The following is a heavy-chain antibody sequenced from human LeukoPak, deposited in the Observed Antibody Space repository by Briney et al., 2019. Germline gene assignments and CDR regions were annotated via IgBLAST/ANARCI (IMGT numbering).Heavy chain of an antibody. D-gene: IGHD3-10*01. CDR3: AKDRRFMSVYYGMDV. CDR2: LSRGDSA. CDR1: GFGIGASF. J-gene: IGHJ6*02. Sequence: GGSLRLSCAASGFGIGASFINWVRQAPGKGLEWVSLLSRGDSAFYADSVKGRFTLSRDNSKNTVFLQMNSLRAEDTAVYYCAKDRRFMSVYYGMDVWGQGTTVTVSS. V-gene: IGHV3-66*01.